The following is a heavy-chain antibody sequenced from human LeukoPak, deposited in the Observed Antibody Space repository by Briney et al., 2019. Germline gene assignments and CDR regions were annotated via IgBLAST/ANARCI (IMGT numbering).Heavy chain of an antibody. V-gene: IGHV4-34*01. CDR3: ARVLWFGDP. D-gene: IGHD3-10*01. J-gene: IGHJ5*02. CDR1: GGSFSGYY. CDR2: INHSGST. Sequence: SETLSLTCAVYGGSFSGYYWSWIRQPPGKGLEWIGEINHSGSTNYNPSLKSRVTISVDTSENQFSLKLSSVTAADTAVYYCARVLWFGDPWGQGTLVTVSS.